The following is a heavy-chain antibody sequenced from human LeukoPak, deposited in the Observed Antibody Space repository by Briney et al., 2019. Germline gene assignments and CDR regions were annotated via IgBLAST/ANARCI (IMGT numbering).Heavy chain of an antibody. D-gene: IGHD5-12*01. CDR3: ARESFSGYDA. CDR2: ISSSSSTI. J-gene: IGHJ5*02. Sequence: PGGSLRLSCAASRFTFSSYSMNWVRQAPGKGLEWVSYISSSSSTIYYADSVKGRFTISRDNAKNSLYLQMNSLRAEDTAVYYCARESFSGYDAWGQGTLVTVSS. CDR1: RFTFSSYS. V-gene: IGHV3-48*01.